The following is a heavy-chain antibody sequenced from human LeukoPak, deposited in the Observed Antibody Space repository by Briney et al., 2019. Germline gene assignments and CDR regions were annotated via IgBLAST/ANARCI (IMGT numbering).Heavy chain of an antibody. Sequence: SETLSLTCTVSGGSISSGSYCWSWIRQPAGKGLEWIGRIHSSGSTNYNPSLKSRVTISVDTSKNQFSLMLSSVTAADTAVYYCARNRSVTTTPGFDHWGQGTLVTVSS. CDR1: GGSISSGSYC. J-gene: IGHJ4*02. D-gene: IGHD4-17*01. V-gene: IGHV4-61*02. CDR3: ARNRSVTTTPGFDH. CDR2: IHSSGST.